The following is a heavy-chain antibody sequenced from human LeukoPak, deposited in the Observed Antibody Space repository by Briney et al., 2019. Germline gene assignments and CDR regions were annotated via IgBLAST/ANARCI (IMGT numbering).Heavy chain of an antibody. Sequence: SETLSLTCTVSGGSISSYYWSWIRQPPGKGLEWIGYIYYSGSTNYNPSLKSRVTISVDTSKNQFSLKLSSVTAADTAVYYCARSIRDLYYYYYYIDVWGKGTTVTVSS. V-gene: IGHV4-59*01. CDR2: IYYSGST. CDR1: GGSISSYY. D-gene: IGHD4-17*01. CDR3: ARSIRDLYYYYYYIDV. J-gene: IGHJ6*03.